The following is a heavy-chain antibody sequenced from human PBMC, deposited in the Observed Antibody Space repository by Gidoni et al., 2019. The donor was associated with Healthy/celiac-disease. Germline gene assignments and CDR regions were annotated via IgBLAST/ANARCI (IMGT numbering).Heavy chain of an antibody. CDR1: GGSFSGSY. CDR3: ARGRGNYGSGSYSSNWFDP. D-gene: IGHD3-10*01. V-gene: IGHV4-34*01. CDR2: INHSGST. J-gene: IGHJ5*02. Sequence: QVQLQQWGAGLLKPGETLSLTCAVYGGSFSGSYWRWLRQPPGKGLEWIGEINHSGSTNYNPSLKSRVTISVDTSKNQFSLKLSSVTAADTAVYYCARGRGNYGSGSYSSNWFDPWGQGTLVTVSS.